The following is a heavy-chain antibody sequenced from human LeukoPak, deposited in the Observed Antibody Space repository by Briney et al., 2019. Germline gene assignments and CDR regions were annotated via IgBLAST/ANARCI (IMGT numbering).Heavy chain of an antibody. V-gene: IGHV3-23*01. Sequence: GGSLRLSCVASGFTFSTYVMSWVRQAPGKGLEWVSAISGSGGTTYYADSVKGRFTISRDNSKNTLYLQMNSLRAEDTAVYYCAKDQIELTTPADWGQGTLVTVSS. J-gene: IGHJ4*02. D-gene: IGHD2-15*01. CDR2: ISGSGGTT. CDR1: GFTFSTYV. CDR3: AKDQIELTTPAD.